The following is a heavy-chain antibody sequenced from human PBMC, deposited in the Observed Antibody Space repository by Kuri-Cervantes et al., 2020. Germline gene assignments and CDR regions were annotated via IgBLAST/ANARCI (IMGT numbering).Heavy chain of an antibody. CDR2: IGDSGYST. Sequence: GESLKISCAASGFTFSDYAMNWVRQAPGKGLEWVSAIGDSGYSTYYAESVKGRFTISRDNSKNTLSLQMNSLRAEDTAVYYCAKGGYYSTDAFDIWGQGTMVTVSS. CDR3: AKGGYYSTDAFDI. D-gene: IGHD3-22*01. J-gene: IGHJ3*02. CDR1: GFTFSDYA. V-gene: IGHV3-23*01.